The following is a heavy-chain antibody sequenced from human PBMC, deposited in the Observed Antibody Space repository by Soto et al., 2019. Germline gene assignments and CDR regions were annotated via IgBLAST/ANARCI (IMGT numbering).Heavy chain of an antibody. Sequence: GPTLVNPTQTLTLTCTVSGCSLSANGVGVGWIRQPPGKALEWLALIYWDDDKRYSPSLNNRLTITKDTSKNQVVLTMTNMDPVDTATYYCAHRRGAPGHFDYWGQGTLVTVSS. CDR3: AHRRGAPGHFDY. CDR2: IYWDDDK. CDR1: GCSLSANGVG. J-gene: IGHJ4*02. V-gene: IGHV2-5*02.